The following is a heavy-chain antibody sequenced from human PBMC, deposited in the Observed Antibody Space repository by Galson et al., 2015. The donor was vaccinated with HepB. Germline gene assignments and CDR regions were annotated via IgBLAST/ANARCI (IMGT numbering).Heavy chain of an antibody. CDR2: IDPSDSYT. CDR1: GYSFTSYW. Sequence: QSGAEVKKPGESLRISCKGSGYSFTSYWISWVRQMPGKGLEWMGRIDPSDSYTNYSPSFQGHVTISADKSISTAYLQWSSLKASDTAMYYCARCSGSYYHYYYYMDVWGKGTTVTVSS. D-gene: IGHD1-26*01. CDR3: ARCSGSYYHYYYYMDV. J-gene: IGHJ6*03. V-gene: IGHV5-10-1*01.